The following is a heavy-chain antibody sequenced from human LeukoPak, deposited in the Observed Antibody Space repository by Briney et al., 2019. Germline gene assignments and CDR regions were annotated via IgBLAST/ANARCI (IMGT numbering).Heavy chain of an antibody. CDR1: GFTFSSHA. D-gene: IGHD3-3*01. J-gene: IGHJ4*02. CDR2: ISGSGGRT. CDR3: AKDLRNHFGVVTQPVAEAGY. V-gene: IGHV3-23*01. Sequence: GGSLRLSCVASGFTFSSHAMTWVRQAPGKGLEWVSGISGSGGRTNYADSVKGRFTISRDNSKNTLYLQMSSLKAEDTAVYYCAKDLRNHFGVVTQPVAEAGYWGQGTLVAVSS.